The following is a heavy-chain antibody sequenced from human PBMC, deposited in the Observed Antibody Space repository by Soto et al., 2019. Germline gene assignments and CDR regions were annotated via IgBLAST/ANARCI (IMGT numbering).Heavy chain of an antibody. J-gene: IGHJ6*02. CDR1: GFTFSNYA. CDR2: ITYSGSNT. CDR3: ARLGAGSYPYVGMDV. Sequence: EEQLLESGGGLVQPGGSLRLSCAASGFTFSNYAMNWVRQAPGKGLEWVSAITYSGSNTYYADSVKGRFTISRDNSKNTLYLQMNSLRVEDTGVYYCARLGAGSYPYVGMDVWGQGTTVTVSS. V-gene: IGHV3-23*01. D-gene: IGHD1-26*01.